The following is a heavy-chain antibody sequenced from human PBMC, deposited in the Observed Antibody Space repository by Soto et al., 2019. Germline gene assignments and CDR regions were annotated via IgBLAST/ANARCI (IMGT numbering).Heavy chain of an antibody. J-gene: IGHJ6*03. CDR3: AKGPHSASGYYYMDV. CDR1: GFTFSSYA. CDR2: ISSNGGST. Sequence: GGSLRLSCSASGFTFSSYAMHWVRQAPGKGLEYVSAISSNGGSTYYADSVKGRFTISRDNAKNTLYLQMSSLRAEDTAVYYCAKGPHSASGYYYMDVWGKGTTVTVSS. D-gene: IGHD3-10*01. V-gene: IGHV3-64D*06.